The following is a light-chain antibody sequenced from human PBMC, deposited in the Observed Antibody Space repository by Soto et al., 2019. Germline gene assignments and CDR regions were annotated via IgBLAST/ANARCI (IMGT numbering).Light chain of an antibody. CDR2: DAS. Sequence: EIVLTQSPATLSLSPGEIATLSCRASQSVSSYLAWYQQKPGQAPRLLIYDASNRAPGSPARFSGSGSGTDFALPISSRVPEDFAVYYCQQRSIWPSITFGQGTRLEIK. CDR1: QSVSSY. J-gene: IGKJ5*01. CDR3: QQRSIWPSIT. V-gene: IGKV3-11*01.